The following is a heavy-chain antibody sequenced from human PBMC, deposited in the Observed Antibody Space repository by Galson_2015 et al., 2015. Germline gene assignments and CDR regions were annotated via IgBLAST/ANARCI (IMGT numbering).Heavy chain of an antibody. CDR3: VKAPAGTYGIFQY. Sequence: CAISGDSVSSNSVIWHRIRQSPSRGLEWLGRTYYRSKWYIDYAASVNSRITINPDTSKNQFSLQLNSVTPEDTAVYYCVKAPAGTYGIFQYWGQGTLVTVSS. V-gene: IGHV6-1*01. J-gene: IGHJ4*02. D-gene: IGHD1-26*01. CDR1: GDSVSSNSVI. CDR2: TYYRSKWYI.